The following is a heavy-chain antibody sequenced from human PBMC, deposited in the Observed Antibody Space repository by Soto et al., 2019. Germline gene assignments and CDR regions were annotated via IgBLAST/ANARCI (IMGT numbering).Heavy chain of an antibody. CDR1: GFTFSSYA. CDR3: ATRYFDWLLRTYYYYGMDV. CDR2: ISGSGGST. V-gene: IGHV3-23*01. D-gene: IGHD3-9*01. Sequence: GGSLRLSCAASGFTFSSYAMSWVRQAPGKGLEWVSTISGSGGSTYYADSVKGRFTISRDNSKNTLYLQMNSLRAEDTAVYYCATRYFDWLLRTYYYYGMDVWGQGTTVTVSS. J-gene: IGHJ6*02.